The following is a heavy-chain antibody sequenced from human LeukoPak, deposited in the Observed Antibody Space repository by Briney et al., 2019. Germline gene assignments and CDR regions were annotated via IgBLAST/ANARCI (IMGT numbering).Heavy chain of an antibody. CDR3: ARRAGAYSHPYDY. V-gene: IGHV3-53*01. CDR2: IYSDNT. CDR1: GFTVSSNS. D-gene: IGHD4/OR15-4a*01. Sequence: GGSLRLSCTVSGFTVSSNSMSWVRQAPGKELEWVSFIYSDNTHYSDSVKGRFTISRDNSKNTLYLQMNSLRAEDTAVYYCARRAGAYSHPYDYWGQGTLVTVSS. J-gene: IGHJ4*02.